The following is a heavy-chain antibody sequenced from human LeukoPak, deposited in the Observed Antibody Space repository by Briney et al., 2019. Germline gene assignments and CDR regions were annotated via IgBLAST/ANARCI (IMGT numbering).Heavy chain of an antibody. CDR3: AGGGDGYNGLDY. D-gene: IGHD5-24*01. J-gene: IGHJ4*02. CDR1: GYTFTSYG. V-gene: IGHV1-69*05. Sequence: GASVKVSCKASGYTFTSYGISWVRQAPGQGLEWMGRIIPIFGTANYAQKFQGRVTITTDESTSTAYMELSSLRSEDTAVYYCAGGGDGYNGLDYWGQGTLVAVSS. CDR2: IIPIFGTA.